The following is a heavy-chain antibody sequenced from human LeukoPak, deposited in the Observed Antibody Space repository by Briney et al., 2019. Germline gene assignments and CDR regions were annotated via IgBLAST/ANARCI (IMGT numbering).Heavy chain of an antibody. D-gene: IGHD1-26*01. Sequence: GGSLRLSCAASGLRFSRHGMQWVRQAPGKGLEWVAVTSNDGGNKYYGDSVKGRFTISRDNSKNTLYLQMDSLRGEDTAVYYYAKSHSRGSFYYYGMDVWGQGTTVTVSS. V-gene: IGHV3-30*18. CDR1: GLRFSRHG. J-gene: IGHJ6*02. CDR3: AKSHSRGSFYYYGMDV. CDR2: TSNDGGNK.